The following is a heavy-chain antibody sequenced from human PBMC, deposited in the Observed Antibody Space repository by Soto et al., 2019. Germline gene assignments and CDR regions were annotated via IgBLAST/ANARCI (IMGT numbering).Heavy chain of an antibody. Sequence: KTSETLSLTCAVSGGSISSSNWWSWVRQPPGKGLEWIGEIYHSGSTNYNPSLKSRVTISVDKSKNQFSLKLSSVTAADTAVYYCARDTSMVRGVNSNYWGQGTLVTVSS. J-gene: IGHJ4*02. CDR2: IYHSGST. CDR1: GGSISSSNW. CDR3: ARDTSMVRGVNSNY. V-gene: IGHV4-4*02. D-gene: IGHD3-10*01.